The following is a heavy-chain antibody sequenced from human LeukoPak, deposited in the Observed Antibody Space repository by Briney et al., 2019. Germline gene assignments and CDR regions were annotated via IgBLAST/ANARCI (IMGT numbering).Heavy chain of an antibody. CDR2: ISWNSGSI. D-gene: IGHD5-24*01. Sequence: GGSLRLSCAASGFTFDDYAMHWVRQAPGKGLEWVSGISWNSGSIGYADSAKGRFTISRDNAKNSLYLQMNSLRAEDTALYYCAKDMGDGYNTLFDYWGQGTLVTVSS. V-gene: IGHV3-9*01. CDR1: GFTFDDYA. CDR3: AKDMGDGYNTLFDY. J-gene: IGHJ4*02.